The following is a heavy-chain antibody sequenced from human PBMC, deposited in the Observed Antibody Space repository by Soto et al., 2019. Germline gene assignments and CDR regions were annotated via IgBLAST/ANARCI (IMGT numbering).Heavy chain of an antibody. Sequence: ASVKVSCKASGYTFTSYAMHWVRQAPGQRLEWMGWINAGNGNTKYSQKFQGRVTITRDTSASTAYMELSSLRSEDTAVYYCACGQTTVIGYYYYGVDVWRQGTTVTVSS. CDR2: INAGNGNT. J-gene: IGHJ6*02. CDR3: ACGQTTVIGYYYYGVDV. V-gene: IGHV1-3*01. CDR1: GYTFTSYA. D-gene: IGHD4-17*01.